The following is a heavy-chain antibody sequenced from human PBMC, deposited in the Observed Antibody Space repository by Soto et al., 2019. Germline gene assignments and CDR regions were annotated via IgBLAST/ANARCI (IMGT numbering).Heavy chain of an antibody. V-gene: IGHV1-18*04. CDR1: GYTFTSYG. CDR3: AILGGSHPPYYYGMDV. Sequence: ASVKVSCKASGYTFTSYGISWVRQAPGQGLEWMGWISAYNGNTNYAQKLQGRVTMTTDTSTSTAYMELRSLRSDDTAVYYCAILGGSHPPYYYGMDVWGQGTTVTVSS. D-gene: IGHD1-26*01. CDR2: ISAYNGNT. J-gene: IGHJ6*02.